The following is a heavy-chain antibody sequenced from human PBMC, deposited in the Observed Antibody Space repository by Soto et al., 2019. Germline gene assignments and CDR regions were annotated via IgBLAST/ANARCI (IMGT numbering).Heavy chain of an antibody. V-gene: IGHV1-69*13. CDR1: VGTFSSYA. D-gene: IGHD5-12*01. CDR2: IIPIFGTA. CDR3: AREGGYDQYYYYYGMDV. Sequence: GASVKVSCKASVGTFSSYAISWVRQAPGQGLEWMGGIIPIFGTANYAQKFQGRVTITADESTSTAYMELSSLRSEDTAVYYCAREGGYDQYYYYYGMDVWGQGTTVTVSS. J-gene: IGHJ6*02.